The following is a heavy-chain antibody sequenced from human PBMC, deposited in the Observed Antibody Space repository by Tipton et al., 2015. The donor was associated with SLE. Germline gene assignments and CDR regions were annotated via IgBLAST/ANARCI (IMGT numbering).Heavy chain of an antibody. V-gene: IGHV3-72*01. CDR3: ASLITTNGFQY. J-gene: IGHJ1*01. CDR2: TTNKANSNTT. CDR1: GFTFSRYW. D-gene: IGHD3-22*01. Sequence: SLRLSCAASGFTFSRYWMHWVRQAPGKGLEWVGRTTNKANSNTTQYAASVEGRFTISRDDSKNSLYLQMNSLRSEDTAVYYCASLITTNGFQYWGQGTLVTVSS.